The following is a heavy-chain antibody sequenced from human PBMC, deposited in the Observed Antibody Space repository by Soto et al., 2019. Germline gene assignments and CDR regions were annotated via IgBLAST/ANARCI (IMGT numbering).Heavy chain of an antibody. D-gene: IGHD4-17*01. V-gene: IGHV3-11*01. CDR1: GFTFSDYY. J-gene: IGHJ6*03. Sequence: QVQLVESGGGLVKPGGSLSLSCAASGFTFSDYYMSWIRQASGKGLEWVSYISSSGSTIYYADSVRGRFTISRDNAKNSLYRQMNSLRAEDTAVYYCARMGATVTTAYYYYYLDVWGKGTTVTVSS. CDR2: ISSSGSTI. CDR3: ARMGATVTTAYYYYYLDV.